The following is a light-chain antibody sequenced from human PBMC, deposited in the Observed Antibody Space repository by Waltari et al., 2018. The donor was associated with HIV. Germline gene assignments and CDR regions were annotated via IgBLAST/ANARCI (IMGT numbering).Light chain of an antibody. CDR1: STNIGNNY. CDR2: DYN. V-gene: IGLV1-51*01. Sequence: QSVLTQPPSVSAAPGQRVTISCSGSSTNIGNNYVSWYHQLTVKAPKLLIYDYNKRPSVFPDRFSGSQPGTSASLDITGRRTGDEADYFCGTWDSSLSTYVCGPGTKVTVL. CDR3: GTWDSSLSTYV. J-gene: IGLJ1*01.